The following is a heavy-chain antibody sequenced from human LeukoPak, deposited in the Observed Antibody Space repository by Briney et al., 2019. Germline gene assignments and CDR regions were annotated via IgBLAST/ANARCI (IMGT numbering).Heavy chain of an antibody. V-gene: IGHV4-61*08. CDR2: ITPSGST. CDR3: ASSFYYDSRDY. D-gene: IGHD3-22*01. CDR1: GGSISSGVYF. Sequence: SETLSLTCTVSGGSISSGVYFWSWIRQPPGKGLEWIGEITPSGSTNYNPSLKSRVSISIDTSKKKLSLRLTSVTAADSAVYYCASSFYYDSRDYWGQGTLVTVSS. J-gene: IGHJ4*02.